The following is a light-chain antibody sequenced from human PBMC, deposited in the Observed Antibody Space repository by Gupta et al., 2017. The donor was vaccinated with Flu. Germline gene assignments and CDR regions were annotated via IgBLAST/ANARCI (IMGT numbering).Light chain of an antibody. CDR2: LTS. J-gene: IGKJ1*01. CDR1: QSLTTNN. V-gene: IGKV3-20*01. CDR3: QQYDSSPWT. Sequence: EVVLPQSPGTLSLSLGERATLSCRASQSLTTNNLAWYQHKPAQAPRLVMYLTSSRATGIPGRFSGSGSGTDFTLTISSLEPEDFAVYYCQQYDSSPWTFGQGTKVEIK.